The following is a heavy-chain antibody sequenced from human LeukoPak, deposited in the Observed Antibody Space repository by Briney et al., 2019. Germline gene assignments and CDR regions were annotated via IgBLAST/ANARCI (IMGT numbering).Heavy chain of an antibody. CDR1: GGSISSSSYY. Sequence: PSETLSLTCTVSGGSISSSSYYWGWIRQPPGKGLEWIGSIYYSGSTYYNPSLKSRVTISVDTSKNQFSLKLSSVTAADTAVYYCARQITYYDFWSGYYVDYWGQGTLVTVSS. CDR2: IYYSGST. CDR3: ARQITYYDFWSGYYVDY. J-gene: IGHJ4*02. D-gene: IGHD3-3*01. V-gene: IGHV4-39*01.